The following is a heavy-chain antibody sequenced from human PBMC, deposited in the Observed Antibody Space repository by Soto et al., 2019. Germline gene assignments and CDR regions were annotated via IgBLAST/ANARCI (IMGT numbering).Heavy chain of an antibody. CDR3: TTEKGY. Sequence: EVQLVESGGGLVKPGESLRLSCPDSGFTFTNAWMNWVRQAPGKGLEWVGRIRGKTDGGTPDYAAPVKGRFTISRDDSKNTLYVQMNSLKTEDTAIYYCTTEKGYWGQGTLVTVSS. V-gene: IGHV3-15*07. J-gene: IGHJ4*02. CDR1: GFTFTNAW. CDR2: IRGKTDGGTP.